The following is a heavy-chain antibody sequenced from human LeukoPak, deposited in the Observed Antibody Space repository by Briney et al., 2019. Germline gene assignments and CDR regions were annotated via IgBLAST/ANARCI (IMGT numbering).Heavy chain of an antibody. Sequence: ASVKVSCKAYGYRFTSYYLHLVRQAPGQGLEWMGWLDPRSGGTKYAQRFKGRFTMTGDTSISTLYMEISSLTSDDSAVYYCARDPSHYYYMDVWGKGTTVTVSS. V-gene: IGHV1-2*02. J-gene: IGHJ6*03. CDR3: ARDPSHYYYMDV. CDR1: GYRFTSYY. CDR2: LDPRSGGT.